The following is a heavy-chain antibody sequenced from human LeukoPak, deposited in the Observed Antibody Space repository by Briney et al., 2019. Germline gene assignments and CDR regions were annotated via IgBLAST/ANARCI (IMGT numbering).Heavy chain of an antibody. V-gene: IGHV3-7*01. D-gene: IGHD5-24*01. Sequence: GESLRLSCAASGFGFSGPWMNWVRQAPGKGLEWVANINPDGSQKRFVDSVMGRFTMSRDNAKNSVYLQMNSLRVEDTAVFYCAAWTDRGYNFWGQGTLVTVSS. J-gene: IGHJ4*02. CDR1: GFGFSGPW. CDR3: AAWTDRGYNF. CDR2: INPDGSQK.